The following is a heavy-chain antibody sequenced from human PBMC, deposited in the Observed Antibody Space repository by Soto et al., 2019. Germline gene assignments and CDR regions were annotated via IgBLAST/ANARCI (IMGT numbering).Heavy chain of an antibody. D-gene: IGHD6-6*01. Sequence: QVQLVQSGAEVKKPGASVKVSCKASGYTFTSYDINWVRLATGQGLEWMGWMSPNSGNSGYAQKFQGRITMTRNTSISTAYMELSSLRSEDTAVYYCARGMTYSSSSGVFDYWGQGTLVTVSS. V-gene: IGHV1-8*01. J-gene: IGHJ4*02. CDR2: MSPNSGNS. CDR1: GYTFTSYD. CDR3: ARGMTYSSSSGVFDY.